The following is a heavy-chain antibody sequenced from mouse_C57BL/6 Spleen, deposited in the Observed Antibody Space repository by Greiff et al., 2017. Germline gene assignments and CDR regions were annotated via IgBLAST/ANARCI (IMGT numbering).Heavy chain of an antibody. CDR2: IYPGDGDT. D-gene: IGHD1-1*01. Sequence: QVQLQQSGAELVKPGASVKISCKASGYAFSSYWMNWVKQRPGKGLEWIGQIYPGDGDTNYNGKFKGKATLTADKSSSTAYMQLSSLTSEDSAVYFCASRSYSEGAMDYWGQGTSVTVSS. J-gene: IGHJ4*01. V-gene: IGHV1-80*01. CDR3: ASRSYSEGAMDY. CDR1: GYAFSSYW.